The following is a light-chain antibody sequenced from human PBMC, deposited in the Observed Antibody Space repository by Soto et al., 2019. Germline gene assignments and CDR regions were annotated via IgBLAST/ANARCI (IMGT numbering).Light chain of an antibody. Sequence: QSALTQPASVSGSPGQSITISCTGTSSDVGGYDFVSWYQHHPGKAPKLIIYEVRTRPSGVSDRFSGSKSGNTASLTISGLQAEDEADYYCSSYTSAWRVFGTGTKVTVL. CDR2: EVR. J-gene: IGLJ1*01. CDR3: SSYTSAWRV. V-gene: IGLV2-14*01. CDR1: SSDVGGYDF.